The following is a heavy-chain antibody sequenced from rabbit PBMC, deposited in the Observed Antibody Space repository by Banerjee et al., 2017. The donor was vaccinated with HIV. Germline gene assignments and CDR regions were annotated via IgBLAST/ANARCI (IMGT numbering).Heavy chain of an antibody. V-gene: IGHV1S45*01. CDR1: GFDFSRYY. Sequence: QEQLKETGGGLVQPGGSLTLSCKASGFDFSRYYMCWVRQAPGKGLELIACIYANSSGNTYYASWAKGRFTISKTSSTTVTLQMTSLTAADTATYFCARYAGSSYGYATDFNLWGQGTLVTVS. J-gene: IGHJ4*01. CDR3: ARYAGSSYGYATDFNL. D-gene: IGHD8-1*01. CDR2: IYANSSGNT.